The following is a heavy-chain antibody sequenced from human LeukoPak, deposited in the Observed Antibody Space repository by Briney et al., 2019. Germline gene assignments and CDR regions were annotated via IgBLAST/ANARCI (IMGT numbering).Heavy chain of an antibody. Sequence: GASVKVSCKVSGYTLTELSMHWVRQAPGKGLEWMGGFDPEDGETIYAQKFQGRVTMTTDTSTSTAYMELRSLRSDDTAVYYCARDFMLGDGGYVYYGMDVWGKGTTVTVSS. CDR3: ARDFMLGDGGYVYYGMDV. D-gene: IGHD5-12*01. V-gene: IGHV1-24*01. CDR2: FDPEDGET. J-gene: IGHJ6*04. CDR1: GYTLTELS.